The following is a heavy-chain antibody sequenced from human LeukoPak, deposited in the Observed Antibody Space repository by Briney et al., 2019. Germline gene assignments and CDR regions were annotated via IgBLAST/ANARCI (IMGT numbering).Heavy chain of an antibody. CDR1: GFTLSSYW. Sequence: GGSLRLSCAASGFTLSSYWMNWVRQTPGKGLEWVANIKQDGSEKYYVDSVKGRFTISRDNAKNSLYLQMNSLRAEDTAVYYCATGRDRSQYWGQGTLVTVSS. CDR2: IKQDGSEK. V-gene: IGHV3-7*03. CDR3: ATGRDRSQY. D-gene: IGHD3-22*01. J-gene: IGHJ4*02.